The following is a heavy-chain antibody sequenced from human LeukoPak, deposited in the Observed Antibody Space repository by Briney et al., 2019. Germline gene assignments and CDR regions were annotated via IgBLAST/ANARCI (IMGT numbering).Heavy chain of an antibody. Sequence: SETLSLTCTVSGGSISSYYWSWIRQPPGEGLEWIGYIYYTGNTNYNPSLKSRVTISLDTSKNQFSLRLRSVTAADTAVYYCARQTSGEAFDYWGQGTLVTVSS. CDR2: IYYTGNT. D-gene: IGHD3-10*01. CDR3: ARQTSGEAFDY. CDR1: GGSISSYY. J-gene: IGHJ4*02. V-gene: IGHV4-59*01.